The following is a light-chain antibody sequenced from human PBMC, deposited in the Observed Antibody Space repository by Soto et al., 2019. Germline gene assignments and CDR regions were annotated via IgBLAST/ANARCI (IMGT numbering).Light chain of an antibody. CDR1: SSDVGGYNF. J-gene: IGLJ1*01. CDR2: EVS. CDR3: SSYTTSSTLV. Sequence: QSVLTQPASVFGSPGQSITISCTGTSSDVGGYNFVSWYQQHPGKAPKLMIYEVSSRPSGVSNRFSGSKSGNTASLTISGLQPEDEADYYCSSYTTSSTLVFXTGTKGTVL. V-gene: IGLV2-14*03.